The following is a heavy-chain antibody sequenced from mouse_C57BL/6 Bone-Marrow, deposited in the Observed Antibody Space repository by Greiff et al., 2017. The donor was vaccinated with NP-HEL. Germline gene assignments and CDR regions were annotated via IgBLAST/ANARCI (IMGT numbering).Heavy chain of an antibody. CDR1: GYTFTDYN. J-gene: IGHJ4*01. CDR2: INPNNGGT. D-gene: IGHD1-1*01. Sequence: EVQLQQSGPELVKPGASVKIPCKASGYTFTDYNMDWVKQSHGKSLEWIGDINPNNGGTIYNQKFKGKATLTVDKSSSTAYMELRSLTSEDTAVYYCATLLRGDYYAMDYWGQGTSVTVSS. V-gene: IGHV1-18*01. CDR3: ATLLRGDYYAMDY.